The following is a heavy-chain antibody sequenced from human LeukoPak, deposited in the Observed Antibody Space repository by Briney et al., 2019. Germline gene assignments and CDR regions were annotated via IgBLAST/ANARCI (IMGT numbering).Heavy chain of an antibody. CDR2: IKRDESEK. D-gene: IGHD6-19*01. V-gene: IGHV3-7*01. Sequence: GGSLRLSCAASAFNFSNYWMSWVRQAPGKGLEWVANIKRDESEKFYVDSVKGRFTISRDNAKNSMFLQMNSLRAEDTAVYYCARLYSGSARVFDSWGQGTLVTVSS. J-gene: IGHJ4*02. CDR3: ARLYSGSARVFDS. CDR1: AFNFSNYW.